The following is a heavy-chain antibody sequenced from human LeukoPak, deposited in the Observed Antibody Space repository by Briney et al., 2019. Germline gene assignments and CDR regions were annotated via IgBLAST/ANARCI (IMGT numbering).Heavy chain of an antibody. Sequence: PSETLSLTCAVYGGSFSGYYWSWIRQPPGKGLEWIGEINHSGSTNYNPFLKSRVTISVDTSKNQFSLKLSSVTAADTAVYYCARGPLLSSGYYYGYYWGQGTLVTVSS. CDR2: INHSGST. CDR1: GGSFSGYY. CDR3: ARGPLLSSGYYYGYY. D-gene: IGHD3-22*01. V-gene: IGHV4-34*01. J-gene: IGHJ4*02.